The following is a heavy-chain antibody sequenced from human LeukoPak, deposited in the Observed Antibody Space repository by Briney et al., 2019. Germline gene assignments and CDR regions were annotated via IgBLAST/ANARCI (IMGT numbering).Heavy chain of an antibody. V-gene: IGHV4-59*04. Sequence: PSETLSLTCTVSGGSISSYYWSWIRQPPGKGLEWIGYIYHSGSTYYNPSLESRVTISVDRSKNQFSLKLSSVTAADTAVYYCAGLTGSSSSVDYWGQGTLVTVSS. CDR1: GGSISSYY. J-gene: IGHJ4*02. CDR3: AGLTGSSSSVDY. CDR2: IYHSGST. D-gene: IGHD6-6*01.